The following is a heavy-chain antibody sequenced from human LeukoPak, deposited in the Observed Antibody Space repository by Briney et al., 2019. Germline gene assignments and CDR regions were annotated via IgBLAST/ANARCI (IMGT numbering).Heavy chain of an antibody. CDR2: INHSGST. J-gene: IGHJ1*01. Sequence: SETLSLTCAVYGGSFSGYYWSWIRQPPGKGLEWIGEINHSGSTNYNPSLKSRVTISVDTSKNQFSLKLSSVNAADTAVYYCARPGAAIGKGYFQHWGQGTLVTVSS. CDR1: GGSFSGYY. V-gene: IGHV4-34*01. CDR3: ARPGAAIGKGYFQH. D-gene: IGHD2-2*02.